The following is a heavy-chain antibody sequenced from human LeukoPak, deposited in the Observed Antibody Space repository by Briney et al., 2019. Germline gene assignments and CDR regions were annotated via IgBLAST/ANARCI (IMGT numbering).Heavy chain of an antibody. Sequence: GASVKVSCKASGYTFTSYGISWVRQAPGQGLEWMGWISAYNGNTNYAQKLQGRVTMTTDTSTSTAYMELRSLRSDDTAVYYCARGGSPVRVYYYYYYGMAVWGQGTTVTVSS. CDR1: GYTFTSYG. J-gene: IGHJ6*02. CDR3: ARGGSPVRVYYYYYYGMAV. V-gene: IGHV1-18*01. D-gene: IGHD5-12*01. CDR2: ISAYNGNT.